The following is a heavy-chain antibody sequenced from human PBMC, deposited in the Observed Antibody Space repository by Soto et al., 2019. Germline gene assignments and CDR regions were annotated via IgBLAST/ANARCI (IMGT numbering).Heavy chain of an antibody. Sequence: QVQLQESGPGLVKPSETLSLTCTVSGGSISSYYWSWIRQSPGKGLEWIGYREYSGSTNYNPSLKSRVTISVDTSKNQFSLQLSSVTAADTAVYYCASRSSGWYYGLDVWGQGTTVTVSS. D-gene: IGHD6-19*01. CDR2: REYSGST. CDR1: GGSISSYY. CDR3: ASRSSGWYYGLDV. J-gene: IGHJ6*02. V-gene: IGHV4-59*08.